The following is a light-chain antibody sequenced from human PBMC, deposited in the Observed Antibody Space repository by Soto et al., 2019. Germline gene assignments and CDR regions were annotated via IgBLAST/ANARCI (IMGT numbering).Light chain of an antibody. CDR1: QSVSSSY. V-gene: IGKV3-20*01. J-gene: IGKJ5*01. CDR3: QQYGSSPPGIT. CDR2: GAS. Sequence: EIVLTQSPGTLSFSPGERATLSCRASQSVSSSYLAWYQQKPGQAPRILIYGASSRATGITDRFSGSGSGTDFTLTISRLEPEDFAVYYCQQYGSSPPGITFGEGTRLEIK.